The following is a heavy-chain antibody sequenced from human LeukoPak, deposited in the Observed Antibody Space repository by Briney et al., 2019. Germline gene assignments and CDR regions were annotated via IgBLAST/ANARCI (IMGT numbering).Heavy chain of an antibody. CDR2: INSDRSST. J-gene: IGHJ3*02. V-gene: IGHV3-74*01. CDR1: GFTFSSYW. CDR3: ARRGFSGGSHYAFDI. Sequence: AGGSLRLSCAASGFTFSSYWMHWVRQAPGKGLVWVSRINSDRSSTSYADSVKGRFTISRDNAKNTLYLQMNSLRAEDTAVYYCARRGFSGGSHYAFDIWGQGTVVTVSS. D-gene: IGHD2-15*01.